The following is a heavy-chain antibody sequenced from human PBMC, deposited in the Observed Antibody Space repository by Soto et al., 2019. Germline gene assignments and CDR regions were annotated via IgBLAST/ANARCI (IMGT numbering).Heavy chain of an antibody. CDR2: IYHTGDT. Sequence: PSETLSLTCTVSGASISSGGYSWNWIRQPPGKDLEYIGYIYHTGDTYYNPSLISRVTISIDRSRNQFSRELRSVTAADTAVYYCARVPGGWFDPWGQGTLVTVSS. CDR1: GASISSGGYS. CDR3: ARVPGGWFDP. V-gene: IGHV4-30-2*01. J-gene: IGHJ5*02.